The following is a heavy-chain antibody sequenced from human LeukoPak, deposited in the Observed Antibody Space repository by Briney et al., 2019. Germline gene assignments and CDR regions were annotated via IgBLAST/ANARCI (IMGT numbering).Heavy chain of an antibody. CDR1: GFTVSSNY. CDR2: IYSGGST. Sequence: GGSLRLSCAASGFTVSSNYMSWVRQAPGKGLEWVSVIYSGGSTHYADSVKGRFTISRDNSKNTLYLQMNSLRAEDTAVYYCASRDGYNYVRDYWGQGTLVTVSS. V-gene: IGHV3-53*01. D-gene: IGHD5-24*01. CDR3: ASRDGYNYVRDY. J-gene: IGHJ4*02.